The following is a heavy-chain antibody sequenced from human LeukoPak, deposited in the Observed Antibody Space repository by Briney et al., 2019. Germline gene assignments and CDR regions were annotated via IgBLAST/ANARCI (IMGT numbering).Heavy chain of an antibody. CDR3: ARDTGRSARDPEMAMDY. CDR1: GFTFSSYA. V-gene: IGHV3-30-3*01. D-gene: IGHD5-24*01. CDR2: ISYDGSNK. J-gene: IGHJ4*02. Sequence: PGGSLRLSCAASGFTFSSYAMHWVRQAPGKGLEWVAVISYDGSNKYYADSVKGRFTISRDNAKNSLYLQMNSLRAEDTAVYYCARDTGRSARDPEMAMDYWGQGTLVTVSS.